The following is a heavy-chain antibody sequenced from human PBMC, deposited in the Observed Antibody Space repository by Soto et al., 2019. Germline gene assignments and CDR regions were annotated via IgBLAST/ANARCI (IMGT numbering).Heavy chain of an antibody. D-gene: IGHD3-10*01. V-gene: IGHV3-21*02. CDR3: LREFGSYFRTGYMNV. Sequence: EVRLVESGGGLVKPGGYLRLSCEASGFNFSAFSMNWVRQAPGKGLEWLSSLNEGSTYIYYGDSLRGQSTIPRDNAKDSLYLQIDSLRAEDTAVYYCLREFGSYFRTGYMNVMGDGATVIVS. CDR2: LNEGSTYI. J-gene: IGHJ6*03. CDR1: GFNFSAFS.